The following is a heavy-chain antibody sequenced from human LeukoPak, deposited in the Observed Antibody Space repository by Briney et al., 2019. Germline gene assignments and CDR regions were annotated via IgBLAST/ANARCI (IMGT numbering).Heavy chain of an antibody. J-gene: IGHJ4*02. V-gene: IGHV3-23*01. CDR3: AKGPYSSGWYGTLDY. D-gene: IGHD6-19*01. CDR1: GFTFSSYG. Sequence: GGSLRLSCAASGFTFSSYGMSWVRQAPGKGLEWVSAISGSGGSTYYADSVKGRFTISRDNSKNTLYLQMKSLRAEDTAVYYCAKGPYSSGWYGTLDYWGQGTLVTVSS. CDR2: ISGSGGST.